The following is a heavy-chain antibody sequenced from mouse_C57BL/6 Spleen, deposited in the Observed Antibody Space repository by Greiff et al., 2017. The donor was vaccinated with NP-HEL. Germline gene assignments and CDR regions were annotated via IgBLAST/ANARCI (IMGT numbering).Heavy chain of an antibody. CDR1: GYTFTSYW. V-gene: IGHV1-55*01. D-gene: IGHD1-1*01. CDR2: IYPGSGST. CDR3: ARSDYYGSSYVRAWFAY. Sequence: QVQLQQPGAELVKPGASVKMSCKASGYTFTSYWITWVKQRPGQGLEWIGDIYPGSGSTNYNEKFKSKATLTVDTSSSTAYMQLSSLTSEDSAVYYCARSDYYGSSYVRAWFAYWGQGTLVTVSA. J-gene: IGHJ3*01.